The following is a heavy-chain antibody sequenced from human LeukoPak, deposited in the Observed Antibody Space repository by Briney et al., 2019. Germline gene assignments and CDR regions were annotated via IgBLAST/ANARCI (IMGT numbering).Heavy chain of an antibody. Sequence: SETLSLTCTVSGGSISSGDYYWSWIRQPPGKGLEWIGYIYYSGSTYYNPSLKSRVTISVDTSKNQFSLKLSSVTAADTALYYCARKGVGWFDPWGQGTLVTVSS. D-gene: IGHD3-16*01. CDR1: GGSISSGDYY. CDR2: IYYSGST. CDR3: ARKGVGWFDP. V-gene: IGHV4-30-4*08. J-gene: IGHJ5*02.